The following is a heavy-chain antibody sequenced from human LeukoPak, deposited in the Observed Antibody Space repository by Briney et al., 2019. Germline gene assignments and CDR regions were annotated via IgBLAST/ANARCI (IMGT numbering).Heavy chain of an antibody. CDR2: ISGSGGST. J-gene: IGHJ3*02. D-gene: IGHD6-19*01. CDR1: GFTFSSYA. V-gene: IGHV3-23*01. Sequence: GGSLRLSCAASGFTFSSYAMSWVRQAPGKGLEWVSAISGSGGSTYYADSVKGRFTISRDNSKNTLYLQMNSLRAEDTAVYYCAKDKVEQWLVYDAFDIWGQGTMVTVSS. CDR3: AKDKVEQWLVYDAFDI.